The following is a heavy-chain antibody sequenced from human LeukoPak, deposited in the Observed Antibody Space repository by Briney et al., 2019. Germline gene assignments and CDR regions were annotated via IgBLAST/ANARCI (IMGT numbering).Heavy chain of an antibody. J-gene: IGHJ3*02. CDR1: GGSISSGGYY. V-gene: IGHV4-31*03. D-gene: IGHD4-23*01. CDR2: IYYSGST. Sequence: PSGTLSLTCTVSGGSISSGGYYWSWIRQHPGKGLEWIGYIYYSGSTYYNPSLKSRVTISVDTSKNQFSLKLSSVTAADTAVYYCAGSVHDYGGTHDAFDIWGQGTMVTVSS. CDR3: AGSVHDYGGTHDAFDI.